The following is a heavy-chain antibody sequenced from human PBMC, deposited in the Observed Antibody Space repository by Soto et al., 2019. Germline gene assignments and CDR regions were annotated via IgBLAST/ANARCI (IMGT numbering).Heavy chain of an antibody. CDR3: ARDMGVFWSGYPEGGFDY. Sequence: GGSLRLSCAASGFTFTNYWMSWVRQAPGKGLEWVANIKQDGSEKYYADSAKGRFIISRDNAKTPLYLQMNSLRAEDTAVYYCARDMGVFWSGYPEGGFDYWGQGTPVTVSS. J-gene: IGHJ4*02. V-gene: IGHV3-7*01. D-gene: IGHD3-3*01. CDR2: IKQDGSEK. CDR1: GFTFTNYW.